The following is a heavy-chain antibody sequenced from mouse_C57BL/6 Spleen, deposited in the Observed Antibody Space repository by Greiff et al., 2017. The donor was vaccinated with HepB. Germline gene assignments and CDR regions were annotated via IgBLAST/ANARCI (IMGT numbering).Heavy chain of an antibody. CDR2: IYPNNGGN. J-gene: IGHJ1*03. CDR1: GYTFTDYY. CDR3: ARDITTVVATEYFDV. D-gene: IGHD1-1*01. Sequence: VQLQQSGPELVKPGASVKMSCKASGYTFTDYYMHWVKQSHGKSLEWLGYIYPNNGGNCYNQKFKGKATLTVDKSSSTAYMELRSLTSEDSAVYYCARDITTVVATEYFDVWGTGTTVTVSS. V-gene: IGHV1-34*01.